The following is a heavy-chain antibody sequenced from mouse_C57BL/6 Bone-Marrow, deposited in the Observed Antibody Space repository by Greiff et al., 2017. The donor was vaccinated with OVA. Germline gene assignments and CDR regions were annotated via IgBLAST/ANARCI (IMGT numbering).Heavy chain of an antibody. V-gene: IGHV1-81*01. CDR1: GYTFTSYG. Sequence: QVQLQQSGAELARPGASVKLSCKASGYTFTSYGISWVKQRTGQGLEWIGEIYPRSGNTYYNEKFKGKATLTADKSSSTAYMELRSLTSEDSAVYFCARSRTTVVATDAYWGQGTLVTVSA. J-gene: IGHJ3*01. D-gene: IGHD1-1*01. CDR2: IYPRSGNT. CDR3: ARSRTTVVATDAY.